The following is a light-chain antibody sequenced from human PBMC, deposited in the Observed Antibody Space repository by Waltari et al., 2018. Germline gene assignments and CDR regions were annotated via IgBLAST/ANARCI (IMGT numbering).Light chain of an antibody. CDR2: GAP. CDR3: QQYNNWPLALT. V-gene: IGKV3-15*01. CDR1: QSVSSN. Sequence: EIVMPQSPAPLSVSPGARATLSCSASQSVSSNLAWYQQKPGQAPRPLIYGAPTRATGSPARFSGSGSGTEFTLTISSLQSEDFAVYYCQQYNNWPLALTFGGGTKVEIK. J-gene: IGKJ4*01.